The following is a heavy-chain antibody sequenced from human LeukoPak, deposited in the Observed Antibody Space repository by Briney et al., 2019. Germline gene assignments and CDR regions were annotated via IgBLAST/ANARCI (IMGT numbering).Heavy chain of an antibody. V-gene: IGHV3-23*01. CDR3: AKCRGSQKYSSSPGDY. CDR1: GFTFSSYA. Sequence: GGSLRLSCAASGFTFSSYAMSWVRQAPGKGLEWVSGISGSGGSTYYADSVKGRFTISRDNSKNTLYLQTNSLRAEDTAVYYCAKCRGSQKYSSSPGDYWGQGTRVTVSS. J-gene: IGHJ4*02. D-gene: IGHD6-6*01. CDR2: ISGSGGST.